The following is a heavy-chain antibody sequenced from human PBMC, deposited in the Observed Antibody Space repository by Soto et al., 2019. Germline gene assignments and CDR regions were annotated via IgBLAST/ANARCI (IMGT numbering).Heavy chain of an antibody. D-gene: IGHD6-19*01. V-gene: IGHV4-39*01. CDR2: IYYSGST. Sequence: KTSETLSLTCTVSGGSISSSSYYWGWIRQPPGKGLEWIGSIYYSGSTYYNPSLKSRVTISVDTSKNQFSLKLSSVTAADTAVYYCARPRIAVAGDFDYWGQGTLVTVSS. J-gene: IGHJ4*02. CDR1: GGSISSSSYY. CDR3: ARPRIAVAGDFDY.